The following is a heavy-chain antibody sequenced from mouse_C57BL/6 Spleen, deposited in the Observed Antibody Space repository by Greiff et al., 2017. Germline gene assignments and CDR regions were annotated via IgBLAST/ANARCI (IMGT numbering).Heavy chain of an antibody. CDR1: GFSLTSYG. J-gene: IGHJ4*01. Sequence: VQLQQSGPGLVQPSQSLSISCTVSGFSLTSYGVHWVRQSPGTGLEWLGVIWSGGSTVYNAAFISRLSISKDNSESPVFFKMNSLQADDTAIYYCARNPYYYGSSRYAMDYWGQGTSVTVSS. D-gene: IGHD1-1*01. CDR3: ARNPYYYGSSRYAMDY. CDR2: IWSGGST. V-gene: IGHV2-2*01.